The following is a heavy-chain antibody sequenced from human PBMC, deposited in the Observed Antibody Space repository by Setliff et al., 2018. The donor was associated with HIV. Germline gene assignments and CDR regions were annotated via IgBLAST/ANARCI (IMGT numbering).Heavy chain of an antibody. Sequence: GGSLRLSCAASGFTFSSYWMHWVRQAPGKGLVWVSRINGDGSSTTYADSVKGRFTISRDNARKSLYLQMNSLTTEDTALYYCVRDGSLAGLYFHYMDVWGKGITVTVSS. J-gene: IGHJ6*03. CDR1: GFTFSSYW. V-gene: IGHV3-74*01. D-gene: IGHD6-19*01. CDR2: INGDGSST. CDR3: VRDGSLAGLYFHYMDV.